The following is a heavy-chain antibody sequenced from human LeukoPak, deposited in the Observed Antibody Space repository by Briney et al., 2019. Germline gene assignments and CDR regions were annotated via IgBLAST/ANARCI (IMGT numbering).Heavy chain of an antibody. J-gene: IGHJ4*02. CDR1: GGSFSGYY. D-gene: IGHD5-18*01. CDR3: ARVRGYSYGFYY. Sequence: PSETLSLTCAVYGGSFSGYYWSWIRQPPGKGLEWIGEINHSESTNYNPSLKSRVTISVDTSKNQFSLKLSSVTAADTAVYYCARVRGYSYGFYYWGQGTLVTVSS. CDR2: INHSEST. V-gene: IGHV4-34*01.